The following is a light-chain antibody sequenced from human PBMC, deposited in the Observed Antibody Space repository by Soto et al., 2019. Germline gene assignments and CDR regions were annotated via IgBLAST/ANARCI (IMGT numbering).Light chain of an antibody. Sequence: QSVLTQPPSASGTPGQRVTISCSGSSSNIGSNTVNWYQQLPGTAPKVLIYSNNERPSGVPDRFSSSKSGTSASLAISGLQSDDEAEYYCAAWDDSLSGFYIFGSGTKLTVL. V-gene: IGLV1-44*01. J-gene: IGLJ1*01. CDR2: SNN. CDR3: AAWDDSLSGFYI. CDR1: SSNIGSNT.